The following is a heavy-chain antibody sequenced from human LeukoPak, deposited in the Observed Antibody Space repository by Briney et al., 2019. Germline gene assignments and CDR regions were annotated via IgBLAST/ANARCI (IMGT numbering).Heavy chain of an antibody. CDR2: IYTSGST. Sequence: SETLSLTCTVSGGSISSYYLSWIRQPAGKGLEWIGRIYTSGSTNYNPSLKSRVIISVDTSKNQFSLELSSVTAADTAVYYCAREDRYCSGGSCYSWGQGTLVTVSS. J-gene: IGHJ4*02. D-gene: IGHD2-15*01. CDR1: GGSISSYY. CDR3: AREDRYCSGGSCYS. V-gene: IGHV4-4*07.